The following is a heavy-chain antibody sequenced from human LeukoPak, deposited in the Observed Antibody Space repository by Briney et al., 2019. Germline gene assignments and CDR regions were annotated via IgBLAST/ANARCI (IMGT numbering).Heavy chain of an antibody. J-gene: IGHJ3*02. CDR3: ARAQRTYYDILTGTYAFDI. CDR1: GGTFSSYA. Sequence: SVKVSCKASGGTFSSYAISWVRQAPGQGLEWMGGIIPIFGTANYAQKFQGRVTITADESTSTAYMELSSLRSEDTAVYYCARAQRTYYDILTGTYAFDIWGQGTVVTVSS. D-gene: IGHD3-9*01. CDR2: IIPIFGTA. V-gene: IGHV1-69*13.